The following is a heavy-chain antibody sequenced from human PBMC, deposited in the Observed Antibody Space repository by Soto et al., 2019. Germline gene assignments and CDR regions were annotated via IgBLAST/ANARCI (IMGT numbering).Heavy chain of an antibody. D-gene: IGHD1-26*01. Sequence: QVHLQESGPGLVKPSETLSLMCTVSGGSITNYYWSWIRQSPAKGLEWIGYISDSGSTKYNPSLKSRVTISVDTSKNQCSLELTSVTAADTAVYYCARERVGHSAMDVWGQGTTVTVSS. CDR1: GGSITNYY. J-gene: IGHJ6*02. V-gene: IGHV4-59*01. CDR3: ARERVGHSAMDV. CDR2: ISDSGST.